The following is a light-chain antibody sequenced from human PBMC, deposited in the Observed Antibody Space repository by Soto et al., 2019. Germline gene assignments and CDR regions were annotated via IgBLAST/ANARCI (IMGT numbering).Light chain of an antibody. CDR3: QQRSNWPPMYT. Sequence: EIVLTQSPATLSLSPGERATLSCRASQSAGSYLAWYQQKPGQAPRLLIYDASNRATGIPARFSGSGSVTDFTLTISSLEPEDFAVYYCQQRSNWPPMYTFGQGTTLEIK. J-gene: IGKJ2*01. CDR2: DAS. V-gene: IGKV3-11*01. CDR1: QSAGSY.